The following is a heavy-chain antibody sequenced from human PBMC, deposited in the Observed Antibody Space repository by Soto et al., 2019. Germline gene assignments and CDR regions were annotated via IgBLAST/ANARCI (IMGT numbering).Heavy chain of an antibody. Sequence: TSETLSLTCTVSGGSISSYYWSWIRQPPGKGLEWIGYIYYSGSTNYNPSLKSRVTISVDTSKNQFSLKLSSVTAADTAVYYCARTLRYFDWLLTALYYFDYWGQGTLVTV. CDR1: GGSISSYY. J-gene: IGHJ4*02. D-gene: IGHD3-9*01. CDR3: ARTLRYFDWLLTALYYFDY. CDR2: IYYSGST. V-gene: IGHV4-59*12.